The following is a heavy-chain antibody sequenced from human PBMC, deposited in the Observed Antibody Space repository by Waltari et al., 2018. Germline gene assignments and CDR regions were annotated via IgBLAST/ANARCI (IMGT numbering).Heavy chain of an antibody. CDR2: ISGSGGST. V-gene: IGHV3-23*01. CDR1: GFTFSSYA. Sequence: EVQLLESGGGLVQPGGSLRLSCAASGFTFSSYAMSWVRQAPGKGLEWVSAISGSGGSTYYADSVKGRFTSSRDNSKNTLYLQMNSLRAEDTAVYYCAKIPSYSSSWYYFDYWGQGTLVTVSS. CDR3: AKIPSYSSSWYYFDY. J-gene: IGHJ4*02. D-gene: IGHD6-13*01.